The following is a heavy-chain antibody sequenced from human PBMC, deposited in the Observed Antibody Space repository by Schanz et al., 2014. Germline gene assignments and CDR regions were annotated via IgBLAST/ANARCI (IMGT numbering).Heavy chain of an antibody. D-gene: IGHD5-12*01. CDR3: ASDGGRDGYNLAFDV. Sequence: DVHLMESGGGLVQPGGSLRLSCAGSGFTFSSYAMNWVRQAPGKGLEWVSAISGSGGSTYYADSVKGRFTISSDNSKTTLYLQMNSLRAEDTAVYFCASDGGRDGYNLAFDVWGQGTLVTVSS. CDR2: ISGSGGST. CDR1: GFTFSSYA. V-gene: IGHV3-23*01. J-gene: IGHJ3*01.